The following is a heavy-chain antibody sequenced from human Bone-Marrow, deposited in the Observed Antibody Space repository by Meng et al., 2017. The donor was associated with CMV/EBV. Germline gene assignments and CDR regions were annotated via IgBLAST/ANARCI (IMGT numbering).Heavy chain of an antibody. J-gene: IGHJ6*02. V-gene: IGHV3-48*03. Sequence: GESLKISCAASGFSFSSYEMNWVRQAPGKGLEWVSYISSSGNTIYYADSVKGRFTISRDYAKNSLYLQMNSLRAEDTAVYYCARALVRGVPYFDYYYYYGMDVWGQGTTVTVSS. CDR1: GFSFSSYE. D-gene: IGHD3-10*01. CDR2: ISSSGNTI. CDR3: ARALVRGVPYFDYYYYYGMDV.